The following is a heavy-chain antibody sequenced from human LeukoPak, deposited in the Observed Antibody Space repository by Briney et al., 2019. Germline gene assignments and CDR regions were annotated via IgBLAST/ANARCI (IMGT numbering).Heavy chain of an antibody. CDR1: GFTLSSYA. D-gene: IGHD6-19*01. CDR2: FSDNGGST. J-gene: IGHJ4*02. CDR3: AKGVVAVAGLFDY. V-gene: IGHV3-23*01. Sequence: PGGSLRLSCAASGFTLSSYAMSWVRQAPGKGLEWVSTFSDNGGSTYYADSVKGRFTISRDNSKNTLYLQINSLRAEDTALYYCAKGVVAVAGLFDYWGQGTLVTVSS.